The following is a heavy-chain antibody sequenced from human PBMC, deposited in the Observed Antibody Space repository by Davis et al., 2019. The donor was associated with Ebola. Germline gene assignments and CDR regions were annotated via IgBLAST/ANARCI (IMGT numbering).Heavy chain of an antibody. V-gene: IGHV3-7*01. CDR2: IKQDGSER. D-gene: IGHD4-17*01. Sequence: GALKISCAASGFTFSSYWMSWVRQAPGKGLEWVANIKQDGSERYYVDSVKGRFTISRDNANNSLYLQMNSLRAEDTAVYYCARDPPYGDYVFFSFAFDIWGQGTMVTVSS. CDR1: GFTFSSYW. J-gene: IGHJ3*02. CDR3: ARDPPYGDYVFFSFAFDI.